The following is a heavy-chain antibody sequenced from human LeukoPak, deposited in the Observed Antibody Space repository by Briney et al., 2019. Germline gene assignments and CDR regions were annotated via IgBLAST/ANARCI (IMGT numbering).Heavy chain of an antibody. V-gene: IGHV3-23*01. J-gene: IGHJ4*02. CDR2: ISSSGGST. Sequence: PGGSLRLSCAASGFTFSNTAMNWVRQAPGKGLEWVSTISSSGGSTYYADSVKGWFTISRDNSKNTLYLQMNSLRADDTAVYYCAKDYYDIWSGFDYWGQGTLVTVSS. CDR3: AKDYYDIWSGFDY. D-gene: IGHD3-3*01. CDR1: GFTFSNTA.